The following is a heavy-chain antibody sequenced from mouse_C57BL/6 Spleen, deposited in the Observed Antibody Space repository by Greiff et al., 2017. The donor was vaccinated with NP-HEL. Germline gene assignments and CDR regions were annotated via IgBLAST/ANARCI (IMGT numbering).Heavy chain of an antibody. CDR2: INPNNGGT. Sequence: VQLQQSGPELVKPGASVKISCKASGYTFTDYYMNWVKQSHGKSLEWIGDINPNNGGTSYNQKFKGKATLTVDKSSSTAYMELRSLTSEDSAVYYCAKMDSNSAWFAYWGQGTLVTVSA. J-gene: IGHJ3*01. CDR1: GYTFTDYY. D-gene: IGHD2-5*01. V-gene: IGHV1-26*01. CDR3: AKMDSNSAWFAY.